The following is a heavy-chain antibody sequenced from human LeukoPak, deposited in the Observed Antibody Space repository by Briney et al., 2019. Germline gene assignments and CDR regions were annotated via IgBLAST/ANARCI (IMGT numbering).Heavy chain of an antibody. J-gene: IGHJ6*02. V-gene: IGHV1-18*01. CDR3: ARGCGGDCYHYYYYGMDV. CDR2: INAYNGNT. CDR1: GYTFTSFG. D-gene: IGHD2-21*02. Sequence: ASVKVSCKASGYTFTSFGVSWVRQAPGQGLEWMGWINAYNGNTFDAQKLQGRVTMTTDTSTSTAYMELRSLRSDDTAVYYCARGCGGDCYHYYYYGMDVWGQGTTVTVSS.